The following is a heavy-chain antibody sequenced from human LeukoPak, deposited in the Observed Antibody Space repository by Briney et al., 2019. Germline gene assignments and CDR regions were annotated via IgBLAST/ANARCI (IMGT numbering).Heavy chain of an antibody. V-gene: IGHV3-21*01. Sequence: PGGSLRLSCAASGFTFSSYSMNWVRQPPGKGLEWVSSIGSSSSYIYYADSVKGRFTISRDNAKNSLYLQMNSLRAEDTAVYYCARVDFDDSSGPDYWGQGTLVTVSS. D-gene: IGHD3-22*01. CDR3: ARVDFDDSSGPDY. J-gene: IGHJ4*02. CDR1: GFTFSSYS. CDR2: IGSSSSYI.